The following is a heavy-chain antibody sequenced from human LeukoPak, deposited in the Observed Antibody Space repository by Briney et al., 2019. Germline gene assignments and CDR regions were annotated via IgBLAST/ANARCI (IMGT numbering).Heavy chain of an antibody. V-gene: IGHV1-18*04. CDR1: GYIFTSYD. D-gene: IGHD5-18*01. CDR2: ISAYNGNT. CDR3: ARDTAMVTASFDY. J-gene: IGHJ4*02. Sequence: AAVTVTFKSSGYIFTSYDISWVRPPPGQGLEWMGCISAYNGNTNYAQKLQGRVPITTDTSTSTAYMELRSLRSDDTAVYYCARDTAMVTASFDYWGRGTLVTVSS.